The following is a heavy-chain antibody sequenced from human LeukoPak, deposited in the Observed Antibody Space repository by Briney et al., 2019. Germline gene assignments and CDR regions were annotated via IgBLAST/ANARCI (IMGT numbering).Heavy chain of an antibody. CDR1: GFTLYHYA. D-gene: IGHD3-10*01. CDR3: AKGYGSGSYSASFDY. J-gene: IGHJ4*02. V-gene: IGHV3-9*01. Sequence: GGSPRLSCAASGFTLYHYAMHWVRQAPGKGLEWVSGISWNSVSIGYADSVKGRFTISRDNAKNSLYLQMNSLRAEDAALYYCAKGYGSGSYSASFDYWGQGTLVTVSS. CDR2: ISWNSVSI.